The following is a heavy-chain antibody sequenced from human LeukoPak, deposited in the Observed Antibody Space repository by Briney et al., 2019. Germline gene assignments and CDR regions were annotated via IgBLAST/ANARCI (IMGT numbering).Heavy chain of an antibody. CDR1: GFTFSTYW. J-gene: IGHJ4*02. Sequence: PGGSLRLSCAASGFTFSTYWMSWVRQALGKGLEWVANIKQDGSEKYVDSVKGRFTISRDNAKNSLYLQMNSLRAEDTAMYYCARDSAGNDYWGQGTLVTVSS. V-gene: IGHV3-7*01. D-gene: IGHD6-13*01. CDR2: IKQDGSEK. CDR3: ARDSAGNDY.